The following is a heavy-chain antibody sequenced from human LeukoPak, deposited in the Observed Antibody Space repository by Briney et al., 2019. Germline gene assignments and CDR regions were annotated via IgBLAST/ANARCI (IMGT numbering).Heavy chain of an antibody. Sequence: GASVKVSCKASGYTFTVYYMHWVRQAPGQGLEWMGRINPNSGGTNYAQKFQGRVTMTRDTSISTAYMELSRLRSDETAVYYCARGHYDSSGYYYDGGFDIWGQGTMVTVSS. D-gene: IGHD3-22*01. J-gene: IGHJ3*02. CDR3: ARGHYDSSGYYYDGGFDI. CDR1: GYTFTVYY. CDR2: INPNSGGT. V-gene: IGHV1-2*06.